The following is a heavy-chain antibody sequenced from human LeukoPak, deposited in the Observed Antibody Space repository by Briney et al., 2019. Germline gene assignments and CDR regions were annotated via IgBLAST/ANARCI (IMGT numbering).Heavy chain of an antibody. D-gene: IGHD6-13*01. CDR2: IYTSGST. J-gene: IGHJ4*02. V-gene: IGHV4-61*02. CDR1: GGSISSGSYY. CDR3: AAYSSSWYDY. Sequence: SETLSLTCTVSGGSISSGSYYWSWIRQPAGKGLEWIGRIYTSGSTNYNPSLNSRVTISVDTSKNQFSLKLSSVTAADTAVYYCAAYSSSWYDYWGQGTLVTVSS.